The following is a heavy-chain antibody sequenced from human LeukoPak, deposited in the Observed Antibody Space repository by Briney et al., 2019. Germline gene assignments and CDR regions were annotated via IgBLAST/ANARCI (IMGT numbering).Heavy chain of an antibody. CDR2: ISSSGSTI. CDR1: GLTFSSYE. Sequence: GGSLRLSCAASGLTFSSYEMNWVRQAPGKGLEWVSYISSSGSTIYYADSAKGRFTLSRDNAKNSLYLQMNSLRPEDTAVYYCARVEPGYSSSWYGVDYWGQGTLVTVSS. CDR3: ARVEPGYSSSWYGVDY. D-gene: IGHD6-13*01. V-gene: IGHV3-48*03. J-gene: IGHJ4*02.